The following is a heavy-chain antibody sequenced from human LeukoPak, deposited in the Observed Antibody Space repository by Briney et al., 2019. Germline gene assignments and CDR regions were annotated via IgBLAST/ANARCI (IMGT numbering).Heavy chain of an antibody. D-gene: IGHD3-16*01. CDR2: INHSGST. V-gene: IGHV4-34*01. Sequence: SETLSLTCAVYGGSFSGYYWSWIRQPPGKGLEWIGEINHSGSTNYNPSLKSRVTISVDTSKNQFSPKLSSVTAADTAVYYCARAYVGYYYGMDVWGQGTTVTVSS. J-gene: IGHJ6*02. CDR1: GGSFSGYY. CDR3: ARAYVGYYYGMDV.